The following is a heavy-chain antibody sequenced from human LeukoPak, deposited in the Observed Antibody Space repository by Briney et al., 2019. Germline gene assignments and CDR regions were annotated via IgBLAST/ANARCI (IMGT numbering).Heavy chain of an antibody. J-gene: IGHJ2*01. V-gene: IGHV4-59*01. CDR1: GGSITNYY. Sequence: SETLSLTCTVSGGSITNYYWNWIRQPPGKDLEWIGCVSYSGRTHYSSALKSRVTISVDTSKNQFSLNLRSVTAANTAVYYCARPGRQDAYNGHYWYFDLWGRGTLVTVSS. D-gene: IGHD5-24*01. CDR2: VSYSGRT. CDR3: ARPGRQDAYNGHYWYFDL.